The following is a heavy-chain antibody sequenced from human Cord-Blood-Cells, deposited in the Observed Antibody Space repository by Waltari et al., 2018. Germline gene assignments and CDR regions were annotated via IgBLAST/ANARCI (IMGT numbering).Heavy chain of an antibody. V-gene: IGHV4-39*01. CDR3: ARHSTGWLLYYFDY. Sequence: QLQLQESGPGLVKPSETLSLTCTVSGGSISSSSYYWGWIRQPPGKGLEWIGSIYYSGSTYYTPSLKSRVTRSVDTSKNQFSLKLSSVTAADTAVYYCARHSTGWLLYYFDYWGQGTLVTVSS. CDR2: IYYSGST. J-gene: IGHJ4*02. CDR1: GGSISSSSYY. D-gene: IGHD3-22*01.